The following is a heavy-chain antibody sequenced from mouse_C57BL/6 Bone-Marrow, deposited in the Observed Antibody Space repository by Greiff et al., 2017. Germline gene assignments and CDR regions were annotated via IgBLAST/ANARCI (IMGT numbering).Heavy chain of an antibody. CDR3: ARGAYCFCYAMDY. CDR2: IYPRSGNT. J-gene: IGHJ4*01. V-gene: IGHV1-81*01. CDR1: GYTFTSYG. Sequence: QVQLQQSGAELARPGASVKLSCKASGYTFTSYGISWVKQRTGQGLEWIGEIYPRSGNTYYNEKFKGKATLTVDKSSSTAYMELRSLTSEDSAVYFCARGAYCFCYAMDYWGQGTSVTVSA. D-gene: IGHD6-5*01.